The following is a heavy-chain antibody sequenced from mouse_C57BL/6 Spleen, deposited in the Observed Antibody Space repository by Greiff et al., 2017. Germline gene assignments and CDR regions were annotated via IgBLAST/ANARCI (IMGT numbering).Heavy chain of an antibody. CDR1: GFTFSSYG. Sequence: EVHLVESGGDLVKPGGSLKLSCAASGFTFSSYGLSWVRQTPDKRLEWVATISSGGSYTYYPDSVKGRFTISRDNAKNTLYLQMSSLKSEDTAMYYCARQGNYFTTVVAFDYWGQGTTLTVSS. CDR2: ISSGGSYT. J-gene: IGHJ2*01. V-gene: IGHV5-6*01. CDR3: ARQGNYFTTVVAFDY. D-gene: IGHD1-1*01.